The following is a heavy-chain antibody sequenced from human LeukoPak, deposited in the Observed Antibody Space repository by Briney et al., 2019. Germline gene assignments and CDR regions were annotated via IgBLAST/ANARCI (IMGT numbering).Heavy chain of an antibody. CDR3: AKDGYSYGLVYYFDY. CDR2: ISGSGGNT. V-gene: IGHV3-23*01. D-gene: IGHD5-18*01. Sequence: GGSLRLPCAASGFTFSSFAMSWVRQAPGKGLEWVSVISGSGGNTYYADSVKGRFTISRDNSKNTLYLQMNSLRPEDTAVYYCAKDGYSYGLVYYFDYWGQGTLVTVSS. J-gene: IGHJ4*02. CDR1: GFTFSSFA.